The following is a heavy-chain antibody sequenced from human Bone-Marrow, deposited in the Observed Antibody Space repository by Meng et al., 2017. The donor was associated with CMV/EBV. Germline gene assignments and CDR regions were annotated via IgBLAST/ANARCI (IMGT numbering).Heavy chain of an antibody. CDR1: GFTFSSYA. CDR3: ARGRMTAASLAY. Sequence: GESLKISCAASGFTFSSYAMHWVRQAPGKGLEWVAVISYDGSNKYYADSVKGRFTISRDNSKNTLYLQMNSLRAEDTAVYYCARGRMTAASLAYWGQGTLVTVSS. D-gene: IGHD6-13*01. CDR2: ISYDGSNK. J-gene: IGHJ4*02. V-gene: IGHV3-30*04.